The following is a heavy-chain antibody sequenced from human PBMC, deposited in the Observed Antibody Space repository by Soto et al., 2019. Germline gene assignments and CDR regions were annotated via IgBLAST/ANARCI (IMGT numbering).Heavy chain of an antibody. J-gene: IGHJ6*02. CDR1: VASVSSSDCY. V-gene: IGHV4-30-4*01. CDR3: ARGSTARWFYYAMEV. D-gene: IGHD3-22*01. Sequence: SETLSLTCTVCVASVSSSDCYWSWIRQPPGKGLEWIGNIYYSGTTYYNTSLTSRVTLSIDTSKNQFSLTLSSVTAADTAVYYCARGSTARWFYYAMEVWGQGTTVTVSS. CDR2: IYYSGTT.